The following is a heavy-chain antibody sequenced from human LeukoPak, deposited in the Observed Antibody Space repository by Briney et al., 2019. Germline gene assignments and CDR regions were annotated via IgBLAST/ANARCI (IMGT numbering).Heavy chain of an antibody. CDR1: GGSFSGYY. V-gene: IGHV4-34*01. Sequence: PSETLSLTCAVYGGSFSGYYWSWIRQPPGKGLERIGEINHSGSTNYNPSLKSRVTISVDTSKNQFSLKLSSVTAADTAVYYCARGIPRIAAPPRFDPWGQGTLVTVSS. J-gene: IGHJ5*02. D-gene: IGHD6-6*01. CDR3: ARGIPRIAAPPRFDP. CDR2: INHSGST.